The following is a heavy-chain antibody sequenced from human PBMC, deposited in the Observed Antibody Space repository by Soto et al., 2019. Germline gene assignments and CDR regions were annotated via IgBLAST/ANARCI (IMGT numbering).Heavy chain of an antibody. D-gene: IGHD3-3*01. V-gene: IGHV4-59*01. Sequence: PSETLSLTCTVSGGSISSYYWSWIRQPPGKGLEWIGYIYYSGSTNYNPSLKSRVTISVDTSKNQFSLKLSSVTAADTAVYYCARGPDYDFWSGYYNYYYYGMDVWGQGTTVTVSS. CDR1: GGSISSYY. CDR3: ARGPDYDFWSGYYNYYYYGMDV. CDR2: IYYSGST. J-gene: IGHJ6*02.